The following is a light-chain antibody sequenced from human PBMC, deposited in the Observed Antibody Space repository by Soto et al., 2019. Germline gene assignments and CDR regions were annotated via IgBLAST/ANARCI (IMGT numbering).Light chain of an antibody. CDR1: QSINNW. J-gene: IGKJ4*01. V-gene: IGKV1-5*01. CDR3: QQYDNYPLT. Sequence: DIQMTQSPSTLSASVGDRVTITCRASQSINNWLAWYQQKPGKAPKFLIYDASNLESGVPSRFSGSASGTEFTLTISSLQPDDFATYYCQQYDNYPLTFGGGTRWIP. CDR2: DAS.